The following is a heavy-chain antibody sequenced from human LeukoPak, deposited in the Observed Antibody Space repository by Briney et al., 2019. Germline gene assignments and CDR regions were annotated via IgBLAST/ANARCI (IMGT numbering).Heavy chain of an antibody. CDR3: ARYFRPFTIFGVYDDAFDI. CDR1: GYTFTSYA. J-gene: IGHJ3*02. Sequence: ASVKVSCKASGYTFTSYAMNWVRQAPGQGLEWMGWINTNTGNPTYAQGFTGRFVFSLDTSASTAYMQISSLKAEDTAVYYCARYFRPFTIFGVYDDAFDIWGQGTMVTVSS. V-gene: IGHV7-4-1*02. D-gene: IGHD3-3*01. CDR2: INTNTGNP.